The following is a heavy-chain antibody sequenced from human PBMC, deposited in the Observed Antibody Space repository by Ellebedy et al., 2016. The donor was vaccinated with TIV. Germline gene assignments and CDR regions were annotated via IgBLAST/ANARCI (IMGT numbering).Heavy chain of an antibody. CDR3: ARLGSSGSYFVYYYYYMDV. V-gene: IGHV1-8*01. CDR1: GYTFTSYD. CDR2: MNPNSGNT. Sequence: ASVKVSCXASGYTFTSYDINWVRQATGQGLEWMGWMNPNSGNTGYAQKFQGRVTMTRNTSISTAYMELSSLRSEDTAVYYCARLGSSGSYFVYYYYYMDVWGKGTTVTVSS. J-gene: IGHJ6*03. D-gene: IGHD1-26*01.